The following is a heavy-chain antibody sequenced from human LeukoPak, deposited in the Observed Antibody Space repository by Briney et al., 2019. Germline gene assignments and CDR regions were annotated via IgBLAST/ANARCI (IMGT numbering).Heavy chain of an antibody. CDR1: GYTFTSHG. CDR3: ARANFWDYYYYYMDV. Sequence: ASVKVSCKASGYTFTSHGISWVRQAPGQGLEWMGWISVYSGNTDYAQKFQGRVTMTTDTSTGTAYLDLRSLRSDDTAVYYCARANFWDYYYYYMDVWGKGTTVTVSS. CDR2: ISVYSGNT. J-gene: IGHJ6*03. V-gene: IGHV1-18*01. D-gene: IGHD3-3*01.